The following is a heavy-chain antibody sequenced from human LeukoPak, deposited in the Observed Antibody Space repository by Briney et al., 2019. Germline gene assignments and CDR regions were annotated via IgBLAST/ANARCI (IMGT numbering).Heavy chain of an antibody. Sequence: SETLSLTCTVSGGSISSSSYYWGWIRQPPGKGLEWIGSIYYSGSTYYNPSLKSRVTISVDTSKNQFSLKLSSVTAADTAVYYCARDRERYYYDSSEGRYFDYWGQGTLVTVSS. J-gene: IGHJ4*02. CDR2: IYYSGST. V-gene: IGHV4-39*07. CDR1: GGSISSSSYY. CDR3: ARDRERYYYDSSEGRYFDY. D-gene: IGHD3-22*01.